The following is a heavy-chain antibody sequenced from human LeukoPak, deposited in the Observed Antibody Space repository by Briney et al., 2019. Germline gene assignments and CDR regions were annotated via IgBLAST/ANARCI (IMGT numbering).Heavy chain of an antibody. V-gene: IGHV3-23*01. J-gene: IGHJ4*02. Sequence: GGSLRLSCAASGFTFSSYAMSWVRQAPGKGLEWVSAISGSGGSTYYADSVKGRFTISRDNSKNTLYLQVNSLRAEDTAVYYCAKVYYYDSSGYYHWGQGTLVTVSS. CDR3: AKVYYYDSSGYYH. CDR1: GFTFSSYA. CDR2: ISGSGGST. D-gene: IGHD3-22*01.